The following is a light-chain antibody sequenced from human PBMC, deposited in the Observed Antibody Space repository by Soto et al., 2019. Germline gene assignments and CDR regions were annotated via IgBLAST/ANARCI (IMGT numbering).Light chain of an antibody. Sequence: EIVRTQPPATLSVSPGERATLSCRASQSVSSNLAWYQQKPGQAPRLLIYGASTRATGIPARFSGSGSGTEFTLTISSLQSEDFAVYYCQQYNNWPYTFGQGTKLEIK. CDR2: GAS. V-gene: IGKV3-15*01. CDR3: QQYNNWPYT. J-gene: IGKJ2*01. CDR1: QSVSSN.